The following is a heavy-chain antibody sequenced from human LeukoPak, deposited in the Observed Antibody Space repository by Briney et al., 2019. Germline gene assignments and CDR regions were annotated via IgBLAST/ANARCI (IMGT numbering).Heavy chain of an antibody. Sequence: PSETLSLTCTVSGGSISSGSYYWSWIRQPAGRGLEWIGRIYPSGSTNYNLSLKSRVTISVDTSKNQFSLKLSSVTAADTAVYYCARGSRWEPYDFDYWGQGTLVTVSS. D-gene: IGHD1-26*01. CDR2: IYPSGST. V-gene: IGHV4-61*02. J-gene: IGHJ4*02. CDR1: GGSISSGSYY. CDR3: ARGSRWEPYDFDY.